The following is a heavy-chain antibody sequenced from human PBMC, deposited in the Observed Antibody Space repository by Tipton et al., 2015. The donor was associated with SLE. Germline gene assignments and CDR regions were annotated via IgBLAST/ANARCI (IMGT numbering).Heavy chain of an antibody. CDR1: GGSISSYY. CDR2: IYYSGST. D-gene: IGHD3-10*01. Sequence: TPSLTCTVSGGSISSYYWSWIRQPPGKGLEWIGYIYYSGSTNYNPSLKSRVTISVDTSKNQFSLKLSSVTAADTAVYYCARPITMGGPNAFDIWGQGTMVTVSS. J-gene: IGHJ3*02. CDR3: ARPITMGGPNAFDI. V-gene: IGHV4-59*08.